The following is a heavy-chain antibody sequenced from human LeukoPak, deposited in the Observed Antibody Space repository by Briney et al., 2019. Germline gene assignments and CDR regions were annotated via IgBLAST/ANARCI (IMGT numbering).Heavy chain of an antibody. V-gene: IGHV3-30-3*01. CDR1: GFTFSSYA. J-gene: IGHJ4*02. CDR2: ISYDGSNK. D-gene: IGHD6-13*01. CDR3: ARGWDSSSWQRSDY. Sequence: GGSLRLSCAASGFTFSSYAMHWVRQAPGKGLEWVAVISYDGSNKYYADSVKGRFTISRDNSKNTLYLQMNSLRAEDTAVYYCARGWDSSSWQRSDYWGQGTLVTVSS.